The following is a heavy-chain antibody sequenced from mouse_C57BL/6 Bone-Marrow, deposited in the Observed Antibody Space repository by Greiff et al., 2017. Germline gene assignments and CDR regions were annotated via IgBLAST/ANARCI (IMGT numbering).Heavy chain of an antibody. CDR3: ARTRGLRGWCAY. V-gene: IGHV1-54*01. D-gene: IGHD1-1*01. CDR2: IIPGSGGT. Sequence: QVQLQQSGAELVRPGTSVKVFCKASGYAFTNYLIEWVKQRPGQGLVWIGVIIPGSGGTNYNEKFKGKATLTADKSSSTAYMELSSLTSEDAAVYCCARTRGLRGWCAYWGQGTLVTVSA. CDR1: GYAFTNYL. J-gene: IGHJ3*01.